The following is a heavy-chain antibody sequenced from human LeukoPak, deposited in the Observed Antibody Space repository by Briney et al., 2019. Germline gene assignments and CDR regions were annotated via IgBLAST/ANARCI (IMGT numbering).Heavy chain of an antibody. CDR3: AKDRARYCSGGRCPRAFDI. V-gene: IGHV3-23*01. CDR2: ISGSGSTT. J-gene: IGHJ3*02. CDR1: GFTFSSYA. D-gene: IGHD2-15*01. Sequence: GGSLRLSCAASGFTFSSYAMSWVRQAPGKGLEWVSAISGSGSTTNYADSVKGRVTVSRDNSKNTLYLQMNGLRGDDTAVYYCAKDRARYCSGGRCPRAFDIWGQGTVVTVSS.